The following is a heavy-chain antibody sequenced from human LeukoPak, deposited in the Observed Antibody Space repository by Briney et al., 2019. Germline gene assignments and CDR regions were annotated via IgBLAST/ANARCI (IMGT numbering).Heavy chain of an antibody. CDR2: IYTSGST. J-gene: IGHJ4*02. D-gene: IGHD1-26*01. CDR3: ARDFRIVGATGNFDY. CDR1: GGSISSGSYY. V-gene: IGHV4-61*02. Sequence: PSQTLSLTCTVSGGSISSGSYYWSWIRQPAGKGLEWIGRIYTSGSTNYNPSLKSRVTISVDTSKNQFSLKLSSVTAADTAVYYCARDFRIVGATGNFDYWGQGTLVTVSS.